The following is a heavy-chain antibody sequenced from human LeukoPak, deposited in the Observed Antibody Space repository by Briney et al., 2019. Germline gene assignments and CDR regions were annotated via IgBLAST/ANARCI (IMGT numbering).Heavy chain of an antibody. Sequence: GGSLRLSCAASGFTFSRYEMNWVRQAPGKGLEWISYMSSSGITIYYADSVKGRFTISRDNAKNSLYLQMNSLSAEATAVYYCARRSVRFGGWGQGTLVTVSS. CDR1: GFTFSRYE. J-gene: IGHJ4*02. CDR3: ARRSVRFGG. D-gene: IGHD3-10*01. V-gene: IGHV3-48*03. CDR2: MSSSGITI.